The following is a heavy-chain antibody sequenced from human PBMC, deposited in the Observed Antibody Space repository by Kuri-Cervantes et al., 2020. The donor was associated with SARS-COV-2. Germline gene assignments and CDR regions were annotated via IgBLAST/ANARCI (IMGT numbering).Heavy chain of an antibody. CDR2: ISSSSSTI. Sequence: GGSLRLSCAASGFTFSSYSMNWVRQAPGKGLEWVSYISSSSSTIYYADSVKGRFTISRDNAKNSLYLQMNSLRAEDTAVYYCARDHTKRWPINSYFDYWGQRTLVTVSS. J-gene: IGHJ4*02. V-gene: IGHV3-48*01. D-gene: IGHD5-24*01. CDR3: ARDHTKRWPINSYFDY. CDR1: GFTFSSYS.